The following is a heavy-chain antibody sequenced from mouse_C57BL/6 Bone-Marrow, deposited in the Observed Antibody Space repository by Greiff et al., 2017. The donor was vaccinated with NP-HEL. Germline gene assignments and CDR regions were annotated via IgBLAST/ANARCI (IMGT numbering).Heavy chain of an antibody. D-gene: IGHD1-1*01. V-gene: IGHV1-64*01. CDR2: IHPNSGST. CDR3: ASSLFITTVEMGYYYGMDY. J-gene: IGHJ4*01. CDR1: GYTFTSYW. Sequence: QVQLQQPGAELVKPGASVKLSCKASGYTFTSYWMHWVKQRPGQGLEWIGMIHPNSGSTNYNEKFKSKATLTVDKSSSTAYMQLSSLTSEDSAVYYCASSLFITTVEMGYYYGMDYWGQGTSVTVSS.